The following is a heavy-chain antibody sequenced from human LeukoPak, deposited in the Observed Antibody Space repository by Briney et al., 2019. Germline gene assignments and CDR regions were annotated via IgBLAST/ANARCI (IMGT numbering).Heavy chain of an antibody. CDR1: GGSISSSSYY. V-gene: IGHV4-39*01. Sequence: SETLSLTCTVSGGSISSSSYYWGWIRQPPGKGLDWLGSIYYSGSTYYNPPLKSRVTISVDTSKDQFSLKLSSVTAADTAVYYCARGVYCSGGSCHFDYWGQGTLVTVSS. J-gene: IGHJ4*02. D-gene: IGHD2-15*01. CDR2: IYYSGST. CDR3: ARGVYCSGGSCHFDY.